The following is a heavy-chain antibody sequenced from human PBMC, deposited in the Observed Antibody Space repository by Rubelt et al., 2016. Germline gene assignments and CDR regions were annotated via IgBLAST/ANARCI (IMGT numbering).Heavy chain of an antibody. CDR2: IYYSGST. J-gene: IGHJ3*02. V-gene: IGHV4-39*01. CDR3: ASLVPPLRNAFDI. Sequence: QLQLQESGPGLVKPSETLSLTCTVSGGSVSSTNHYWGWIRQPPGKGLEWIGSIYYSGSTYYNPSLKSRVARSVDTSKLQFSLKLSLVTAADTAVYYCASLVPPLRNAFDIWGQGTMVTVSS. CDR1: GGSVSSTNHY.